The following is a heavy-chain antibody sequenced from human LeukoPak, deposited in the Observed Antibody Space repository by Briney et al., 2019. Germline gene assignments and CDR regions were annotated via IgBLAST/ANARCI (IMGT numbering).Heavy chain of an antibody. CDR3: AKGRSGLRSWFDP. D-gene: IGHD6-19*01. Sequence: PGGSLRLSCAVSGFTFSAYGVHWVRQAPGKGLEWVAAIGTDGINTWYADSVKGRFTVSRDNSKNTLYLQMNSLRGEDTAVYYCAKGRSGLRSWFDPWGQGTLVTVSS. CDR1: GFTFSAYG. V-gene: IGHV3-30*02. CDR2: IGTDGINT. J-gene: IGHJ5*02.